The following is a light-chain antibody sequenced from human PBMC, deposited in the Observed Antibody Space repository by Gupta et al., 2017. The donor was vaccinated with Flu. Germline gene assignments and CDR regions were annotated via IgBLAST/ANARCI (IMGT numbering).Light chain of an antibody. Sequence: QSALTQPASVSGSPGQSITISCTGTSSDVGGYNSVSWYQQFPGHAPKLMISEVTNRPPGVSYRFSVSKSGNTASLTISGLQPEDEADYYCSSYTSRTTLVFGGGTQLTVL. CDR1: SSDVGGYNS. J-gene: IGLJ3*02. CDR2: EVT. CDR3: SSYTSRTTLV. V-gene: IGLV2-14*01.